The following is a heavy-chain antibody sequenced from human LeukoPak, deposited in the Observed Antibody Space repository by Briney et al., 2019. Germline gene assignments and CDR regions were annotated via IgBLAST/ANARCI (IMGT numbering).Heavy chain of an antibody. J-gene: IGHJ4*02. D-gene: IGHD2-15*01. CDR3: ARLLGYCSGGSCYNHGSFDY. V-gene: IGHV3-23*01. Sequence: PGGSLRLSCAASGFTFSSAAMSWVRQAPGKGLEWVSIISSSGGSTYYADSVKGRFIISRDNSKNTLYLQMNSLRAEDTAVYYCARLLGYCSGGSCYNHGSFDYWGQGTLVTVSS. CDR2: ISSSGGST. CDR1: GFTFSSAA.